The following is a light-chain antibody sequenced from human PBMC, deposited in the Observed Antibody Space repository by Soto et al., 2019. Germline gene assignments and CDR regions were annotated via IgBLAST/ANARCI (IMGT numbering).Light chain of an antibody. V-gene: IGKV3-15*01. CDR2: GAS. CDR3: QQYNNWPLT. Sequence: EIVMTQSPATLSVSPGERATLSCRASQSVSSNLAWYQQKPGQAPRLLIYGASTRATGIPARFSGSGSGTECTLTISSVQSEDFAVYYCQQYNNWPLTFGGGTKVEIK. CDR1: QSVSSN. J-gene: IGKJ4*01.